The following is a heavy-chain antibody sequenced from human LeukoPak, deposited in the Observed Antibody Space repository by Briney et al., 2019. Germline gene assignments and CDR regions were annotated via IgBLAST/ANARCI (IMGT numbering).Heavy chain of an antibody. CDR2: IYTSGST. Sequence: SETLSLTCTASGGSISSYYWSWIRQPAGKGLEWIGRIYTSGSTNYNPSLRGRVTMSVDTSKNQFSLKLSSVTAADTAVYYCARVKQVNSGWHRGPLYYFDYWGQGTLVTVSS. D-gene: IGHD6-19*01. CDR1: GGSISSYY. CDR3: ARVKQVNSGWHRGPLYYFDY. J-gene: IGHJ4*02. V-gene: IGHV4-4*07.